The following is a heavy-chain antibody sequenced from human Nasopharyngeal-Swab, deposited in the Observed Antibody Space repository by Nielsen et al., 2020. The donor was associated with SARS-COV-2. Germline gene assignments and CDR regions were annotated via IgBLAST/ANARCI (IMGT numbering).Heavy chain of an antibody. CDR3: ARENIVVVPAATYYYSMDV. CDR1: GYTFTSYG. CDR2: ISAYNGNT. D-gene: IGHD2-2*01. Sequence: ASVKVSCNASGYTFTSYGISWVRQAPGQGLEWMGWISAYNGNTNYAQKLQGRVTMTTDTSTSTAYMELRSLRSDDTAVYYCARENIVVVPAATYYYSMDVWGQGTTVTVSS. V-gene: IGHV1-18*01. J-gene: IGHJ6*02.